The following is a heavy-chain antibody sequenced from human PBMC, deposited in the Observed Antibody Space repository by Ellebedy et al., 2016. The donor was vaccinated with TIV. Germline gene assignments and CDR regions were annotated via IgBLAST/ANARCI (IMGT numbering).Heavy chain of an antibody. D-gene: IGHD3-22*01. Sequence: PGGSLRLSCAASGFTFSTYAMSWVRQAPGKGLEWVSVLSGNGDTTYYADSVKGRFTIPRDNSKNTMYLQMNSLRAEDTAVYYCAKNRVPGRGYADYWGQGTLVTVSS. J-gene: IGHJ4*02. CDR3: AKNRVPGRGYADY. CDR2: LSGNGDTT. CDR1: GFTFSTYA. V-gene: IGHV3-23*01.